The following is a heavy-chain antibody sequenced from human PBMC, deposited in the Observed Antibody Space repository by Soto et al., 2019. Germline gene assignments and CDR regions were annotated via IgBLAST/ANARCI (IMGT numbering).Heavy chain of an antibody. CDR2: INTAKDNT. CDR3: ARGSSWSYFDY. Sequence: QVQLVQSGAEVKKPGASVKVSCKASGYTFTSYAIHWVRQAPGQRLEWMGWINTAKDNTKYSQKFQGRVTITRDTSASIDYMELSSLRSEDTAVYYCARGSSWSYFDYWGQGTLVTVSS. CDR1: GYTFTSYA. J-gene: IGHJ4*02. V-gene: IGHV1-3*04. D-gene: IGHD6-13*01.